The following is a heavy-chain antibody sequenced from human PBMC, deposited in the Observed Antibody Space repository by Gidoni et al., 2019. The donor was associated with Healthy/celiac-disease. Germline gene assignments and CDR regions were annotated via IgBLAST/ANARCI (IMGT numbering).Heavy chain of an antibody. CDR1: GFPFSDYY. D-gene: IGHD5-18*01. Sequence: QVQLVESGGGLVKPGGSLRLSCAASGFPFSDYYMSWIRQAPGKGLEWVSYISSSSSYTNYADSVKGRFTISRDNAKNSLYLQMNSLRAEDTAVYYCARVDTAMVPHYYMDVWGKGTTVTVSS. J-gene: IGHJ6*03. V-gene: IGHV3-11*06. CDR2: ISSSSSYT. CDR3: ARVDTAMVPHYYMDV.